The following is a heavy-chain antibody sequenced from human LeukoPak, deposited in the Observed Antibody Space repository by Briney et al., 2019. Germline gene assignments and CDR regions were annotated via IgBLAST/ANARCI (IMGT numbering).Heavy chain of an antibody. CDR2: ISGDGSST. D-gene: IGHD6-13*01. CDR3: ARGNIAAAGIHY. V-gene: IGHV3-74*03. J-gene: IGHJ4*02. CDR1: GFTFSSYW. Sequence: GGSLRLSCAASGFTFSSYWMHWVRHAPGKGLVWVSRISGDGSSTTYVDSVMGRFNISRDNAKNTLYLQLNSVRAEDTSVYYCARGNIAAAGIHYWGQGTLVIVSP.